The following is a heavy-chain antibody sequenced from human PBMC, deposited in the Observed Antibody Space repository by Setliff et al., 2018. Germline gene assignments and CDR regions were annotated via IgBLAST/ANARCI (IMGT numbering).Heavy chain of an antibody. J-gene: IGHJ3*02. Sequence: GWSLRLSCAASGFTFSDYYMSWIRQAPGKGLEWVSYISSSGSTIYYADSVKGRFTISRDNAKNSLYLQMNSLRAEDTAVYYCARDPLGEIAVAGHDAFDIWGQGTMVTVSS. D-gene: IGHD6-19*01. CDR3: ARDPLGEIAVAGHDAFDI. CDR2: ISSSGSTI. V-gene: IGHV3-11*04. CDR1: GFTFSDYY.